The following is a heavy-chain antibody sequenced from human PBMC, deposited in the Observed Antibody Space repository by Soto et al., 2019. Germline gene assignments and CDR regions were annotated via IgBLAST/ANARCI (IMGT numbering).Heavy chain of an antibody. D-gene: IGHD4-17*01. CDR2: IYYNGNT. V-gene: IGHV4-31*03. J-gene: IGHJ4*02. Sequence: QVQLQESGPGLVKPSQTLSLTCSVSGGSISSGGYYWSWIRQHPGKGLEWIGYIYYNGNTYYNPSLKSRVTISVDTSNNQFSLKLSSVTAADTAVYYCARVTTVTTSIDYWGQGTLVTVSS. CDR1: GGSISSGGYY. CDR3: ARVTTVTTSIDY.